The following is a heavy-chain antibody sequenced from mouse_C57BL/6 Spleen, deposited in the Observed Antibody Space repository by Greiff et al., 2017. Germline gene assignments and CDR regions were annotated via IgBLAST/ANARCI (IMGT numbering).Heavy chain of an antibody. CDR1: GYTFTDHT. Sequence: QVQLQQSDAELVKPGASVTISCKVSGYTFTDHTIHWMKQRPEQGLEWIGYIYPRDGSTKYNEKFKGKATLTADKSYSTAYMQLSSLTSEDSAVDFCASGYSYRYLDYWGQGTTLTVAS. D-gene: IGHD2-10*01. CDR3: ASGYSYRYLDY. J-gene: IGHJ2*01. V-gene: IGHV1-78*01. CDR2: IYPRDGST.